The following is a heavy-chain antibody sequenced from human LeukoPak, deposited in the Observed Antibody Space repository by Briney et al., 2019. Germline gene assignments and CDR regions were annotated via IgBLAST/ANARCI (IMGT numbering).Heavy chain of an antibody. CDR3: AKDSAKKYDDY. CDR1: GFIFSSYG. D-gene: IGHD2/OR15-2a*01. Sequence: GGSLRLSCTASGFIFSSYGIHWVRQAPGKGLEWVSGISGSDGSTNYADSVKGRFTISRENSKNTLYLQMNSLRAEDTAVYYCAKDSAKKYDDYWGQGTLVTVSS. J-gene: IGHJ4*02. V-gene: IGHV3-23*01. CDR2: ISGSDGST.